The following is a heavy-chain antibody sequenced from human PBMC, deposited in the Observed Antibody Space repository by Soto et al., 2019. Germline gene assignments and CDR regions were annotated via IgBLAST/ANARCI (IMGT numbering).Heavy chain of an antibody. CDR3: VRHGHSGCHFDS. J-gene: IGHJ4*02. CDR2: IKPDVSHR. V-gene: IGHV3-7*01. CDR1: GFSFKMSL. D-gene: IGHD6-19*01. Sequence: CGCMRLACEASGFSFKMSLVSWIRQAAGKGLEWVGNIKPDVSHRYIVDSVHGCFTTASDNARTSVYLQMNSLRVADTAVYYCVRHGHSGCHFDSWGQGALVTVSS.